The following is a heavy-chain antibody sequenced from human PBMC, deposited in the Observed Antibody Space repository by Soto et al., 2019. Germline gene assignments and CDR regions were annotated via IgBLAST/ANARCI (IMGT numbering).Heavy chain of an antibody. CDR1: GYTFTSYD. J-gene: IGHJ4*02. CDR2: MNPNSGNT. V-gene: IGHV1-8*01. CDR3: ARGRNYYGSGRPLGY. D-gene: IGHD3-10*01. Sequence: QVQLVQSGAEVKKPGASVKVSCKASGYTFTSYDINWVRQATGQGLEWMGWMNPNSGNTGYAQKFQGRVTMTRNTSISTAYVERSSMRSEDTAVYYCARGRNYYGSGRPLGYWGQGTLVTVSS.